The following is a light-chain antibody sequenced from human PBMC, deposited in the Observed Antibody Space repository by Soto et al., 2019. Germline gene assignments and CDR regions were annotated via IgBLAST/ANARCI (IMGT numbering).Light chain of an antibody. CDR3: QQSYSTPIT. V-gene: IGKV1-39*01. CDR2: AAS. J-gene: IGKJ5*01. CDR1: QSISGY. Sequence: DIQMTQSPSSLSASLRDRVAITCRASQSISGYLNWYQQKPGKAPKVLIYAASNLQSGVPSRFSGSGSGTDFTLTISSLQPEDFATYYCQQSYSTPITFGQGTRLEIK.